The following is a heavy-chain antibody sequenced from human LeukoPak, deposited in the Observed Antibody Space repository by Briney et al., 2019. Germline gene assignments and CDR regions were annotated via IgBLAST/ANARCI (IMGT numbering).Heavy chain of an antibody. J-gene: IGHJ6*02. CDR2: INHSGST. CDR3: ARVRYCSGGSCYFRGIEYYYYGMDV. CDR1: GGSFSGYY. Sequence: SETLCLTCAVYGGSFSGYYWSWIRQPPGKGLEWIGEINHSGSTNYNPSLKSRVTISVDTSKNQFSLKLSSVTAADTAVYYCARVRYCSGGSCYFRGIEYYYYGMDVWGQGTTVTVSS. V-gene: IGHV4-34*01. D-gene: IGHD2-15*01.